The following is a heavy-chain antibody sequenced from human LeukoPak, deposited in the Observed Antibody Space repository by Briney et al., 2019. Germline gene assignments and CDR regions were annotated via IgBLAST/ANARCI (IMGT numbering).Heavy chain of an antibody. CDR3: ARDLVHHRLLATNYNWFDP. V-gene: IGHV1-18*01. D-gene: IGHD2-8*01. Sequence: GASVKVSCKASGYTFTSYGISWVRQAPGQGLEWMGWISGYNGNTHYAQKVQGRVTMTTDTSTSTAYMELRSLRSDDTAVYYCARDLVHHRLLATNYNWFDPWGQGTLVTVSS. J-gene: IGHJ5*02. CDR2: ISGYNGNT. CDR1: GYTFTSYG.